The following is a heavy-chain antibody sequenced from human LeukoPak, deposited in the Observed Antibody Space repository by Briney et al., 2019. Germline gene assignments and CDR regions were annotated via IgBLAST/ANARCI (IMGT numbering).Heavy chain of an antibody. CDR1: GFTFSSYS. D-gene: IGHD6-25*01. V-gene: IGHV3-21*04. J-gene: IGHJ4*02. CDR2: ISSSSSYI. Sequence: GGSLRLSCAASGFTFSSYSMNWVRQAPGKGLEWVSSISSSSSYIYYADSVKGRLTISRDNAKNSLYLQMNSLRAEDTAVYYCARRAAATTDRYCDYWGQGTLVTVSS. CDR3: ARRAAATTDRYCDY.